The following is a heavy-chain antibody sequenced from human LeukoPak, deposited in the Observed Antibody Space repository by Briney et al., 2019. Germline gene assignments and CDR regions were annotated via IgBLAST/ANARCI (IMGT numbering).Heavy chain of an antibody. D-gene: IGHD1-26*01. CDR1: GFTVSSNY. CDR3: ARVQVGATLDY. V-gene: IGHV3-53*01. CDR2: IYSGGST. Sequence: GGSLRLSCAASGFTVSSNYMSWVRQAPGKGLEWVSVIYSGGSTYYADSVKGRFTISRDNSKNTLYLQMNSLRAEDTAVYYCARVQVGATLDYWGQGTLVTVSS. J-gene: IGHJ4*02.